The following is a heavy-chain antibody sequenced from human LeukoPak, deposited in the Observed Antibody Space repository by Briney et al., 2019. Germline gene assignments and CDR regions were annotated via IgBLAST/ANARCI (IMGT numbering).Heavy chain of an antibody. CDR3: ARAYCGGDCYSLDAFDI. CDR2: INHGGST. Sequence: SETLSLTCAVYGGSFSGYYWSWIRQPPGKGLEWIGEINHGGSTNYNPSLKSRVTISVDTSKNQFSLKLSSVTAADTAVYYCARAYCGGDCYSLDAFDIWGQGTMVTVSS. D-gene: IGHD2-21*02. CDR1: GGSFSGYY. J-gene: IGHJ3*02. V-gene: IGHV4-34*01.